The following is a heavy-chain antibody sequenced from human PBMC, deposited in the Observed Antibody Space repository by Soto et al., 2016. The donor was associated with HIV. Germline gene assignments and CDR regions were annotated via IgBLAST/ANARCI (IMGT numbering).Heavy chain of an antibody. CDR3: ARSLGYPDWFDP. D-gene: IGHD2-2*01. Sequence: QVQLVQSGAEVKKPGASVKVSCKASGYTFTGYYMHWVRQAPGQGLEWMGWINPNSGGTNYAQKLQGRVTMTRDTSISTAYMELSRLRSDDTAVYYCARSLGYPDWFDPWGQGTLVTVSS. J-gene: IGHJ5*02. V-gene: IGHV1-2*02. CDR1: GYTFTGYY. CDR2: INPNSGGT.